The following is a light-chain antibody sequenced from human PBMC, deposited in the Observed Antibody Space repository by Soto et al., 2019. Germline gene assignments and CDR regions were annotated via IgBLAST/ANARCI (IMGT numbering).Light chain of an antibody. J-gene: IGLJ1*01. Sequence: SVLTQPHSASVSPGQSVTISCTGTSSDVGAYDYVSWYQQHPGKAPKLMIYEINKRPSGVPGRFSGSKSGNTASLTVSGLQAEDEADYYCSSFAGSNNFPYVFGTGTKVTVL. V-gene: IGLV2-8*01. CDR2: EIN. CDR1: SSDVGAYDY. CDR3: SSFAGSNNFPYV.